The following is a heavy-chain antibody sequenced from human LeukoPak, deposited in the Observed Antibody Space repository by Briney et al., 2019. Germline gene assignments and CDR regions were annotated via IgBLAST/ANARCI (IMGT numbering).Heavy chain of an antibody. J-gene: IGHJ4*02. Sequence: SETLSLTCTVSGGSISSYYWSWIRQPPGKGLEWIGYIYTSGSTNYNPSLKSRVTISVDTSKNQFSLKLSSMTAADTAVYYCARRSGTAFDYWGQGTLVTVSS. CDR2: IYTSGST. CDR1: GGSISSYY. V-gene: IGHV4-4*09. D-gene: IGHD6-19*01. CDR3: ARRSGTAFDY.